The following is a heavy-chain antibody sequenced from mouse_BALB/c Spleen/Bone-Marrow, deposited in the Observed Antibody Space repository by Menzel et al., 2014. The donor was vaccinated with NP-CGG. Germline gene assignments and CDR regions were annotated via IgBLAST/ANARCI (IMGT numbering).Heavy chain of an antibody. J-gene: IGHJ4*01. D-gene: IGHD1-1*01. CDR3: ARSYYYGSSLYAMDY. CDR1: GFNIKDYY. V-gene: IGHV14-1*02. CDR2: IDPENGNT. Sequence: EVQRVESGAELVRPGALVKLSCKASGFNIKDYYMHWVKPRPEQGLEWIGWIDPENGNTIYDPKFQGKASITADTSSNTAYLQLSSLTSEDTAVYYCARSYYYGSSLYAMDYWGQGTSVTVSS.